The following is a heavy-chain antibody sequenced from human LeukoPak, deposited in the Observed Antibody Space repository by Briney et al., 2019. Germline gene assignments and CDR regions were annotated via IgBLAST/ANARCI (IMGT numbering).Heavy chain of an antibody. CDR1: GGSFSGYY. CDR2: INRSGST. Sequence: SETLSLTCAVYGGSFSGYYWSWIRQPPGKGLEWIGEINRSGSTNYNPSLKSRVTISVDTSKNQFSLKLSSVTAADTAVYYCARGSTKGGRGVSDYWGQGTLVTVSS. J-gene: IGHJ4*02. V-gene: IGHV4-34*01. D-gene: IGHD3-10*01. CDR3: ARGSTKGGRGVSDY.